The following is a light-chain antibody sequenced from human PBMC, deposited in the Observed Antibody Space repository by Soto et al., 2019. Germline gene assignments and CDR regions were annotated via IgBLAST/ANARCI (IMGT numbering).Light chain of an antibody. J-gene: IGKJ4*01. CDR3: QQSYGSPELT. CDR1: QEIGAY. CDR2: AAS. Sequence: DIQMTQSPSSLSASVGDRVTITCRASQEIGAYLNWYQQKPGKAPELLIYAASSLQSGVPSRFAGSGSGTEFTLTISSLQREDFATYYCQQSYGSPELTFGGGTKVEMK. V-gene: IGKV1-39*01.